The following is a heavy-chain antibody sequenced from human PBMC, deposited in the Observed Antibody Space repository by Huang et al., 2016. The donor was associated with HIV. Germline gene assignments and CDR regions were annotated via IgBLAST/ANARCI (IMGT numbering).Heavy chain of an antibody. D-gene: IGHD2-15*01. CDR2: ISSNGGST. V-gene: IGHV3-64*07. CDR3: ARGYCSGGRCYSGFDY. Sequence: EVQLVESGGGLVQPGGSLRLSCAASGFTFSSHAMHWVRQGPGKGLEYVSAISSNGGSTYYADSVKGRFTISRDNSKNTLYLQMGSLRAEDMAVYYCARGYCSGGRCYSGFDYWGQGTLVTVSS. CDR1: GFTFSSHA. J-gene: IGHJ4*02.